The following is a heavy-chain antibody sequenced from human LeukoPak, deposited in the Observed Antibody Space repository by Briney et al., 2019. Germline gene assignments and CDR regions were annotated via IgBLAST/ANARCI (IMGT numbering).Heavy chain of an antibody. Sequence: GGSLRLSCAASGFTFDDYAIHWVRQAPGKGLEWVSGINWNGGSTGYADSVKGRFTISRDNAKNSLYLQMNSLRAEDTAVYYCARVAWGSGSAVGYWGQGTLVTVSS. D-gene: IGHD3-10*01. J-gene: IGHJ4*02. V-gene: IGHV3-20*04. CDR2: INWNGGST. CDR3: ARVAWGSGSAVGY. CDR1: GFTFDDYA.